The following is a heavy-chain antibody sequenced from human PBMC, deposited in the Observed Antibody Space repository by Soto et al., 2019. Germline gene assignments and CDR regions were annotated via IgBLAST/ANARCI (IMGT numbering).Heavy chain of an antibody. D-gene: IGHD2-15*01. CDR2: IYYSGST. V-gene: IGHV4-59*01. CDR1: GGSISSYY. Sequence: QVQLQESGPGLVKPSETLSLTCTVSGGSISSYYCSWIRQPPGKGLEWIGYIYYSGSTHYNPSLESRVTISVDTSRIQLSLKLSSVTAADTAGYSCARAIKYCSGGSCYPSYNWFDPWGQGTLVTVSS. J-gene: IGHJ5*02. CDR3: ARAIKYCSGGSCYPSYNWFDP.